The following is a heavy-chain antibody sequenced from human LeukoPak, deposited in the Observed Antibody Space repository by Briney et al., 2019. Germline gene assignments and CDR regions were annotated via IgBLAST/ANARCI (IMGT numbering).Heavy chain of an antibody. CDR1: GGSISSGSYY. D-gene: IGHD5-18*01. CDR2: IQTSGST. CDR3: ARYSYGAFDL. V-gene: IGHV4-61*09. Sequence: SQTLSLTCTVSGGSISSGSYYWHWIRQPAGKGLEWIGHIQTSGSTNYNPSLKSRVTISADTSKNQFSLKLSSVTAADTAVYYCARYSYGAFDLWGRGILVTVSS. J-gene: IGHJ2*01.